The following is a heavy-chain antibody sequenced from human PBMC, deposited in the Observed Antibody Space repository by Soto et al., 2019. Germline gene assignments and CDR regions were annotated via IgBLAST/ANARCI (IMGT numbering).Heavy chain of an antibody. CDR2: IYWDDDK. Sequence: QITLKESGPTLVKPTQTLTLTCTFSGFSLSTSGVGVGWIRQPPGKALDWLALIYWDDDKRYSPPPKSRLTITKDTSKRRVVLTVTHMDPVDTATYYCAPTEYSSGWYVNCFDPWGRGTLVTVSS. V-gene: IGHV2-5*02. CDR3: APTEYSSGWYVNCFDP. CDR1: GFSLSTSGVG. D-gene: IGHD6-19*01. J-gene: IGHJ5*02.